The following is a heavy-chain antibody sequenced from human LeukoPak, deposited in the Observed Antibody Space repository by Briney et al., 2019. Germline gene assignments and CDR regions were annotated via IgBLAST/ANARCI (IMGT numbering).Heavy chain of an antibody. V-gene: IGHV3-9*01. Sequence: GGSLRLSCAASGFTFDDYAMHWVRQAPGKGLEWVSGISWNSGSIGYADSVKGRFTISRDNAKNSLYLQMNSLRAEDTAVYYCARDLSGSYSPYFDYWGQGTLVTVSS. D-gene: IGHD1-26*01. CDR1: GFTFDDYA. J-gene: IGHJ4*02. CDR2: ISWNSGSI. CDR3: ARDLSGSYSPYFDY.